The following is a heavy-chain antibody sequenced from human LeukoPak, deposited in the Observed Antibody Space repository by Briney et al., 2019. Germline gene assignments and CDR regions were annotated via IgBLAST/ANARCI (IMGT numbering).Heavy chain of an antibody. Sequence: SETLSLTCAVYVVSFSGFYWTWLRQPPGKGLEWIGSIYYSGSTYYNPSLKSRVTISVDTSKNQFSLKLSSVTAADTAVYYCARGPGATRYFDYWGQGTLVTVSS. CDR2: IYYSGST. J-gene: IGHJ4*02. V-gene: IGHV4-34*01. D-gene: IGHD1-26*01. CDR1: VVSFSGFY. CDR3: ARGPGATRYFDY.